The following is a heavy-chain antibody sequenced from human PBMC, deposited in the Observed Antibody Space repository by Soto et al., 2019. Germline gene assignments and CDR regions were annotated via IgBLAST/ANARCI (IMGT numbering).Heavy chain of an antibody. D-gene: IGHD1-1*01. CDR2: ISAHNGNT. CDR1: GYGFTTYG. Sequence: QVHLVQSGAEVKKPGASVKVSCKGSGYGFTTYGITWVRQAPGQGLEWMAWISAHNGNTNYAQKLQGRVTVTRDTSTSTAYMELRRLRADDMAVYYCARGGYGDYWGQGALVTVSS. CDR3: ARGGYGDY. V-gene: IGHV1-18*03. J-gene: IGHJ4*02.